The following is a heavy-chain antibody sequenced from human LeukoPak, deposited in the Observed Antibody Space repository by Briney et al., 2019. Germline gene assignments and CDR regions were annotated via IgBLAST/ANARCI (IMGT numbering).Heavy chain of an antibody. V-gene: IGHV3-48*03. CDR1: GFTFSSYE. CDR3: ARDRDSATWDDMDV. J-gene: IGHJ6*02. CDR2: ISSSGNSI. D-gene: IGHD1-26*01. Sequence: GGSLRLSCAASGFTFSSYEMNWVRQAPGKGLEWASYISSSGNSIHYADSVRGRFTISRDNAKNSLDLQMNSLRAEDTAVYYCARDRDSATWDDMDVWGQGTTVTVSS.